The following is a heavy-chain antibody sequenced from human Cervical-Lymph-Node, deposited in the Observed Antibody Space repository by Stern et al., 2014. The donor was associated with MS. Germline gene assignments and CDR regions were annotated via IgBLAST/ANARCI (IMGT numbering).Heavy chain of an antibody. CDR2: LSSSDNIL. J-gene: IGHJ4*02. Sequence: VQLVESGAGLVKPGGSLRLSCAASGFTFIGYYMHWIRQAPGQGLEWGSLLSSSDNILDYADCVKVRFTISRDNAKNSLYLEVNNPRAGDAAVYYCARDKSPCTPLRVFDSWGQGTLLTVSS. V-gene: IGHV3-11*01. D-gene: IGHD2-15*01. CDR3: ARDKSPCTPLRVFDS. CDR1: GFTFIGYY.